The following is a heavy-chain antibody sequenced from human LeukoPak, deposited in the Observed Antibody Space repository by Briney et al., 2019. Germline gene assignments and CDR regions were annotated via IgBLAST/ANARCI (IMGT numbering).Heavy chain of an antibody. Sequence: PGGSLRLSCAASGFTFSSYAMHWVRQAPGKGLEWVAFIRYDGSNKYYADSVKGRFTISRDNSKNTLYLQMNSLRAEDTAVYYCAKDFGGLLWFGELFPSYYFDYWGQGTLVTVSS. V-gene: IGHV3-30*02. CDR1: GFTFSSYA. CDR2: IRYDGSNK. CDR3: AKDFGGLLWFGELFPSYYFDY. J-gene: IGHJ4*02. D-gene: IGHD3-10*01.